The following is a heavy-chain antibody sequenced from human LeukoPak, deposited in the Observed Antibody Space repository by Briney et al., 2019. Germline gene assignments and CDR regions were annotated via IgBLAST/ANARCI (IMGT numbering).Heavy chain of an antibody. CDR1: GGSISSSSYY. J-gene: IGHJ6*03. Sequence: PSETLSLTCTVSGGSISSSSYYWGWIRQPPGKGLEWIGSIYYSGSTYYNPSLKSRVTISVDTSKNQFSLKLSSVTAADTAVYYCARHGNTAMVAAPIYYYYMDVWGKGTTVTVSS. V-gene: IGHV4-39*01. CDR3: ARHGNTAMVAAPIYYYYMDV. CDR2: IYYSGST. D-gene: IGHD5-18*01.